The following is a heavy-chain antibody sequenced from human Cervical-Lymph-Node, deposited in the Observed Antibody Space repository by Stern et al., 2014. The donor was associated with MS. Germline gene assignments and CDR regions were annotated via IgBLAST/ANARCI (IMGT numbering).Heavy chain of an antibody. Sequence: VQLMQSGGGLVQPGGSLRLSCAASGFTFNAYWMTWVRQAPGTGLEWVANIKQDGSEKYYVDSVKGRFTISRDNAKDSLYLQMSSLRAEDTAVYYCGTGSHYDYWGQGTLVTVSS. CDR2: IKQDGSEK. V-gene: IGHV3-7*01. CDR3: GTGSHYDY. D-gene: IGHD1-26*01. J-gene: IGHJ4*02. CDR1: GFTFNAYW.